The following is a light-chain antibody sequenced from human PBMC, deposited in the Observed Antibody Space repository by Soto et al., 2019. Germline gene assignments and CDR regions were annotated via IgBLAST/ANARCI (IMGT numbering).Light chain of an antibody. CDR3: QQSESTPPT. J-gene: IGKJ2*01. V-gene: IGKV4-1*01. CDR2: CAS. CDR1: QRGLYNSNNKNY. Sequence: DIVMTQSPDSLAVSLGERATINGKSSQRGLYNSNNKNYLAWYQQRPGQPPKLLIYCASTRQSGVPDRFSGSGSGTDFTLTITSLHAEDVAVYYCQQSESTPPTFGHRTKLEIK.